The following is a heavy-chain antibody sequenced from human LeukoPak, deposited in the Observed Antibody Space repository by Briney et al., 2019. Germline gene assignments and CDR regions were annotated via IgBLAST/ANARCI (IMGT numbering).Heavy chain of an antibody. D-gene: IGHD6-13*01. J-gene: IGHJ5*02. CDR3: ARDSLVHPNRWFDP. CDR2: INHSGST. V-gene: IGHV4-34*01. CDR1: GGSFNGYY. Sequence: SETLSLTCAVYGGSFNGYYWSWIRQPPGKGLEWIGEINHSGSTNYSPSLKSRVTLSVDTSKNQFSLKLSSVTAADTAVYYCARDSLVHPNRWFDPWGQGTLVIVSS.